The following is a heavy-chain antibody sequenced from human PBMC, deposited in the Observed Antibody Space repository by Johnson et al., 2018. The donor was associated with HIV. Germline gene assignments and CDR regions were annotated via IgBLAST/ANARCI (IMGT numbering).Heavy chain of an antibody. V-gene: IGHV3-30*02. D-gene: IGHD2-21*02. CDR3: AKDLVVVTARGAFDF. Sequence: QVQLVESGGGVVQPGGSLRLSCAASGFTFSSYGMHWVRQAPGKGLEWVAFIRYDGSNKYFADSVKGRFTISRDNSKNTLYLQMNSLRAEDTAVYYCAKDLVVVTARGAFDFWGQGTMVTVSS. CDR2: IRYDGSNK. J-gene: IGHJ3*01. CDR1: GFTFSSYG.